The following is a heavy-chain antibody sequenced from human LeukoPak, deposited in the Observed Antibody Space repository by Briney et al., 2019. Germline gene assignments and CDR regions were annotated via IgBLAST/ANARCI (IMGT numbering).Heavy chain of an antibody. D-gene: IGHD3-22*01. CDR1: GFIFEDYT. J-gene: IGHJ4*02. CDR2: VNWHGTT. Sequence: GGSLRLSCAASGFIFEDYTMHWVRQVPGNTLEWVSLVNWHGTTYYADSLKGRFTISRDNSKNSLYLQMDSLRTEDTAFYYCAKDLTYESSGSVIDNWGLGTLVTVSS. V-gene: IGHV3-43*01. CDR3: AKDLTYESSGSVIDN.